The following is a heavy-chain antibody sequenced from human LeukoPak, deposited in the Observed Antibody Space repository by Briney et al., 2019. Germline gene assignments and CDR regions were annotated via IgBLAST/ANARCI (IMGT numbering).Heavy chain of an antibody. CDR2: INPNSGGT. V-gene: IGHV1-2*02. Sequence: ASVKVSCKASGYTFTGYYMHWVRQAPGQGLEWMGWINPNSGGTNYAQKFQGRVTMTRDTSISTAYMELSRLRSDDTAVYYCARDLGGDYYYYYMDVWGKGTTVTVSS. D-gene: IGHD4-17*01. CDR1: GYTFTGYY. CDR3: ARDLGGDYYYYYMDV. J-gene: IGHJ6*03.